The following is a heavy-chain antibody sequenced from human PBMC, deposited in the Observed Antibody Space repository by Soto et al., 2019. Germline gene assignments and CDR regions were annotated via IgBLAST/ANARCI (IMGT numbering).Heavy chain of an antibody. V-gene: IGHV1-2*04. D-gene: IGHD6-13*01. CDR1: GYTFTGYY. J-gene: IGHJ6*02. CDR3: AREGENIAAAGTAENSGYYYYGMDD. Sequence: ASVKVACKASGYTFTGYYMHWVRQAPGQGLEWMGWINPNSGRTNYAQKFQGWVTMNRDTSISTAFMELSRLRSDERAVYYYAREGENIAAAGTAENSGYYYYGMDDWGQGTTVT. CDR2: INPNSGRT.